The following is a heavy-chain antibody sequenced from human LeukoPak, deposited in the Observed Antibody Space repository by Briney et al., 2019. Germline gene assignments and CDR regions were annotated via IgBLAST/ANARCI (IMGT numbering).Heavy chain of an antibody. D-gene: IGHD4-23*01. CDR1: GFTFSSYA. J-gene: IGHJ5*02. Sequence: PGRSLRLSCAASGFTFSSYAMHWVRQAPGKGLEWVAVISYDGSNKYYADSVKGRFTISRDNSKNTLYLQMNSLRAEDTAVYYCAKDSPYGGNSGWFDPWGQGTLVTVSS. V-gene: IGHV3-30-3*01. CDR3: AKDSPYGGNSGWFDP. CDR2: ISYDGSNK.